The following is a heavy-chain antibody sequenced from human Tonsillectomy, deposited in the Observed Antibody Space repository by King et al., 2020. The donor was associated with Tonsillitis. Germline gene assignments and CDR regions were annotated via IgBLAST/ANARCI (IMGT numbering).Heavy chain of an antibody. D-gene: IGHD3-10*01. CDR1: GGSISSGGYS. Sequence: LQLQESGSGLVKPSQTQSLTCAVSGGSISSGGYSWRWIRQTPGQGLEWIGYIYHNRNPDYNPSLKSRVTIQVDRSKNQFSLTLSSVTAADTAMYYCARVIVRCGELPKNNCVDPWGQGNLVTVSS. CDR2: IYHNRNP. V-gene: IGHV4-30-2*01. CDR3: ARVIVRCGELPKNNCVDP. J-gene: IGHJ5*02.